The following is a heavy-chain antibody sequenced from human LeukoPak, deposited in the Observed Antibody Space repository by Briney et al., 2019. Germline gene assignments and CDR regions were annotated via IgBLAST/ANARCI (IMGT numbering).Heavy chain of an antibody. D-gene: IGHD1-26*01. CDR1: GYSFTSYC. J-gene: IGHJ3*01. CDR3: GMSGDRVPLQDDVLDV. CDR2: IYPGDSGP. V-gene: IGHV5-51*01. Sequence: GESLKISRKVSGYSFTSYCIGWVRQMPGKGLEWMGIIYPGDSGPTYSPSFQGQVTISVDKSINTAYLQWSSLQASDTAMYYCGMSGDRVPLQDDVLDVWGQGTMVTVST.